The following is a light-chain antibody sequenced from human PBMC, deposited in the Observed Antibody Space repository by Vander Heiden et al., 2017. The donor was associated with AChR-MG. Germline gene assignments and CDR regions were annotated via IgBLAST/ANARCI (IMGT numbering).Light chain of an antibody. CDR2: RNN. Sequence: QSVLTQPPSASGTPGQRVTIPCSGSSSNIGRNYVYWYQQLPGTAPKHLIYRNNQRPSGGPDRFSGSKSGTSASLDISGLRSEDEADYDCEARDDSRSGPHVVFGGGTKVTVL. CDR3: EARDDSRSGPHVV. V-gene: IGLV1-47*01. J-gene: IGLJ2*01. CDR1: SSNIGRNY.